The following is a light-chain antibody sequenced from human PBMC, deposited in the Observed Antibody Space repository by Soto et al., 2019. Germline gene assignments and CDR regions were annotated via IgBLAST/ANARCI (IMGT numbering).Light chain of an antibody. V-gene: IGLV1-40*01. J-gene: IGLJ1*01. CDR2: GNS. CDR1: SSNIGAGYD. CDR3: QSYDSSLSGSKV. Sequence: QSALTQPPSVSGAPGQMVTCSCTGSSSNIGAGYDVHWYQQLPGTAPKLLIYGNSNRPSGVPDRFSGSKSGTSASLAIPGLHAEDEADYYCQSYDSSLSGSKVFGTGTKGTLL.